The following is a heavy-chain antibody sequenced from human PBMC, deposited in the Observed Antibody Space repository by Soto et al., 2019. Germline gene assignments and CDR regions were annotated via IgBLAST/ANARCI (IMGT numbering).Heavy chain of an antibody. CDR2: IYSGGGT. D-gene: IGHD4-17*01. Sequence: EVQFVESGGGLVQPGGSVRLSCAASGFTVSNNYMSWVRQAPGKGLEYVSVIYSGGGTYYADSVKGRFTISRDSSKNTLYLQMDSLGAEDTAVYYCARSTTRTNYADYFDPWGQGTLVTVSS. CDR1: GFTVSNNY. V-gene: IGHV3-66*01. CDR3: ARSTTRTNYADYFDP. J-gene: IGHJ5*02.